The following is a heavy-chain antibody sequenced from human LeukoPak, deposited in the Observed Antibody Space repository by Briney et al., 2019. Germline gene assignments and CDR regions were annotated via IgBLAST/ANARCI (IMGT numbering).Heavy chain of an antibody. CDR2: MNPNSGNT. CDR3: AREVTMIRGVTEFDY. CDR1: GYTFTSYD. J-gene: IGHJ4*02. Sequence: GASVKVSCKASGYTFTSYDINWVRQATGQGLEWMGWMNPNSGNTGYAQKFQGRVTMTRDTSISTAYMELSSLRSEDTAVYYCAREVTMIRGVTEFDYRGQGTLVTVSS. V-gene: IGHV1-8*01. D-gene: IGHD3-10*01.